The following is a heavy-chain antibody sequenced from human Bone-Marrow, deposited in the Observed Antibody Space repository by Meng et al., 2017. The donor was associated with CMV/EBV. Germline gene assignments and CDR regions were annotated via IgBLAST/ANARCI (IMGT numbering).Heavy chain of an antibody. CDR2: ISSSGSTI. J-gene: IGHJ6*02. V-gene: IGHV3-11*04. D-gene: IGHD3-3*01. Sequence: GESLKISCAASGFTFSDYYMSWIRQAPGKGLEWVSYISSSGSTIYYADSVKGRFTISRDNAKNSLCLQMNSLRAEDTAVYYCARDQVLRFLEWSNYYYYGMDGWGQGTTVTVSS. CDR1: GFTFSDYY. CDR3: ARDQVLRFLEWSNYYYYGMDG.